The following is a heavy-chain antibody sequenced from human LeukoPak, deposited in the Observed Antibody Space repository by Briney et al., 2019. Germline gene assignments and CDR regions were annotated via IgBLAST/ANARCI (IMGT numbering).Heavy chain of an antibody. D-gene: IGHD1-26*01. J-gene: IGHJ4*02. CDR1: GFTFSGSA. V-gene: IGHV3-73*01. CDR3: TRHRGRYQSFDY. Sequence: GGSLKLSCAASGFTFSGSAMHWVRQASGKGLEWVGRIRSKANSYATAYAASVKGRFTISRDDSKNTAYLQMNSLKTEDTAVYYCTRHRGRYQSFDYWGQGTLVTVSS. CDR2: IRSKANSYAT.